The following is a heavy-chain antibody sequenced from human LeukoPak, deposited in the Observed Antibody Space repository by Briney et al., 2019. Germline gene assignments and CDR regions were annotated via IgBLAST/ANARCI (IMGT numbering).Heavy chain of an antibody. CDR3: ARLVAATYCFDY. Sequence: GASVKVSCKASGGTFSSYAISWVRQAPGQGLEWMGGIIPIFGTANYAQKFQGRVTITADESTSTAYMELSSLRSEDTAVHYCARLVAATYCFDYWGQGTLVTVSS. CDR1: GGTFSSYA. D-gene: IGHD2-15*01. CDR2: IIPIFGTA. V-gene: IGHV1-69*13. J-gene: IGHJ4*02.